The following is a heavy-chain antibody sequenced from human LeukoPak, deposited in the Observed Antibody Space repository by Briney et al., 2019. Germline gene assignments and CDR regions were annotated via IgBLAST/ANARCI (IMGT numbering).Heavy chain of an antibody. CDR1: GFTFSDYA. V-gene: IGHV3-30*14. J-gene: IGHJ6*04. CDR2: ISYDGSNK. D-gene: IGHD3-10*01. Sequence: PGGSLRLSCAASGFTFSDYAMHWVRQAPGKGLEWVAVISYDGSNKYYADSVKGRFTISRDNSKNTLYLQMNSLRAEDTAVYYCASLGRFGELLEDVWGKGTTVTISS. CDR3: ASLGRFGELLEDV.